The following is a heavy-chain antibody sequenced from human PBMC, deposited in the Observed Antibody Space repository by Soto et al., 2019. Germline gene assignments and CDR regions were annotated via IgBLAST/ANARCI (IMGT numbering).Heavy chain of an antibody. V-gene: IGHV2-5*02. CDR2: IYWDDDK. CDR3: ARLTRGVYDSGRLWEKFDY. CDR1: GFSLNTYGMG. D-gene: IGHD5-12*01. J-gene: IGHJ4*02. Sequence: QITVKESGLTLVKPTETLTLTCTFSGFSLNTYGMGVGWIRQPPGKALEWLALIYWDDDKRYSPSLRSRLTITWDNSRDQVDLTMYNTDPADTATYSCARLTRGVYDSGRLWEKFDYWGQGILVTVSS.